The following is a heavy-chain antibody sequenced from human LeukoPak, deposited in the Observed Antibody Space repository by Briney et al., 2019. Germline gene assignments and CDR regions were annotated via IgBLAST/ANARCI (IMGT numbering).Heavy chain of an antibody. J-gene: IGHJ6*03. CDR3: ARAHSYGSPYYYYYYMDV. CDR1: DGSISSSNW. V-gene: IGHV4-4*02. CDR2: IYHSGST. D-gene: IGHD5-18*01. Sequence: SETLSPTCAVSDGSISSSNWWSWVRQPPGKGLEWIGEIYHSGSTNYNPSLKSRVTISVDKSKNQFSLKLSSVTAADTAVYYCARAHSYGSPYYYYYYMDVWGKGTTVTISS.